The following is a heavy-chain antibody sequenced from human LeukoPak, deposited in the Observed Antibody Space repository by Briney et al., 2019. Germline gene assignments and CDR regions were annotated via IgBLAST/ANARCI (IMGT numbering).Heavy chain of an antibody. CDR2: TYYRSKWYN. CDR1: GDSVSSNSAA. D-gene: IGHD6-19*01. Sequence: SQTLSLTCAISGDSVSSNSAAWNWIRQSPSRGLEWLGRTYYRSKWYNDYAVSVKSRITINPDTSKNQFSLQLNSVTPEDTAVYYCARDHQRSSGWYLGYYYYYGMDVWGQGTTVTVSS. CDR3: ARDHQRSSGWYLGYYYYYGMDV. J-gene: IGHJ6*02. V-gene: IGHV6-1*01.